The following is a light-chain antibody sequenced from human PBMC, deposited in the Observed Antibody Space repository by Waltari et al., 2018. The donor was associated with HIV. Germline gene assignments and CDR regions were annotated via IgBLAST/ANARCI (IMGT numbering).Light chain of an antibody. CDR1: STDVGNFNL. Sequence: QSALTQPASVSGSPGQSITISCTGTSTDVGNFNLVSWYQQYPGKAPKLLIYEVTKRPSGASNRFSASKSSNTASLTISGLRAEDEADYYCYSYSDTSSSYVFGTGTKVTVL. V-gene: IGLV2-23*02. J-gene: IGLJ1*01. CDR2: EVT. CDR3: YSYSDTSSSYV.